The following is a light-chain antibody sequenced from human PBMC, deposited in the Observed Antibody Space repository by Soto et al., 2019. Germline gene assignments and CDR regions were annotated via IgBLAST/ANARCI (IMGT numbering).Light chain of an antibody. CDR3: MQAPHTPPYT. CDR2: LGS. Sequence: DVVMTQSPLSLSVTPGESASITCRSSQSLLHYNGYNYVGWYLQKPAQSPPLLIYLGSLRAGGVPDRFSGSGSGTDFTLRISRMEAEDVGAYYCMQAPHTPPYTFGQGTKVDIK. CDR1: QSLLHYNGYNY. J-gene: IGKJ2*01. V-gene: IGKV2-28*01.